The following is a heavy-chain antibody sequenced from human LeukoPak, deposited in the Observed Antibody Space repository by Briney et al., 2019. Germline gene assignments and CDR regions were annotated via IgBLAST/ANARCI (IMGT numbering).Heavy chain of an antibody. CDR2: ISNSGGST. CDR3: AKDLGSVVTPPSLDY. J-gene: IGHJ4*02. V-gene: IGHV3-23*01. CDR1: GFTFSSYV. D-gene: IGHD4-23*01. Sequence: GGSLRLSCAASGFTFSSYVMSWVRQAPGKGLEWVSSISNSGGSTYYADSVKGRFTISRDNSKNTLYLQMNSLRAEDTAVYYCAKDLGSVVTPPSLDYWGQGTLVTVSS.